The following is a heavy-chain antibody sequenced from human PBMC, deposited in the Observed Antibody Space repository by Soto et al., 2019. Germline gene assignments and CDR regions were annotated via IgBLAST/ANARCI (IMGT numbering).Heavy chain of an antibody. Sequence: ASAKVSCKASGYTFTGYYMHWARQAPVRWREGMGCITPNSGGTNSAQKFQGRVTMTRDTYISTANMEPSRLRYGDTGVYYGARDRGCSSSLDYWGQGTLGTVFS. CDR2: ITPNSGGT. D-gene: IGHD6-6*01. CDR3: ARDRGCSSSLDY. J-gene: IGHJ4*02. V-gene: IGHV1-2*02. CDR1: GYTFTGYY.